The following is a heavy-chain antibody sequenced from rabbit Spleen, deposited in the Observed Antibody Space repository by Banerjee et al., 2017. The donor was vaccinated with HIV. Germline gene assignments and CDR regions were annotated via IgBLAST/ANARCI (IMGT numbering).Heavy chain of an antibody. V-gene: IGHV1S47*01. CDR2: IDPSCGTA. J-gene: IGHJ6*01. D-gene: IGHD8-1*01. CDR3: ARDAGTSFSTYGMDL. Sequence: QEQLVESGGGLVQPGGSLTLSCKASGFDFSGYRVICVRQAPGKGLEWIGYIDPSCGTAAYASWVNDRFSISRENTQNTVYLQLNSLTAADTATYFCARDAGTSFSTYGMDLWGPGTLVTVS. CDR1: GFDFSGYR.